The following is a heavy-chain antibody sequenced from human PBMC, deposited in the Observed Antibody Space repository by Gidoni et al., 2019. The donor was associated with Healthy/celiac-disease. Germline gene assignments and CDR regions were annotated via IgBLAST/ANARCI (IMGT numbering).Heavy chain of an antibody. D-gene: IGHD2-2*01. CDR2: IKQDGSEK. V-gene: IGHV3-7*01. CDR1: GFTFSSYW. Sequence: EVQLVESGGGLVQPGGSLRLSCAASGFTFSSYWMSWVRQAQGKGLEWVANIKQDGSEKYYVDSVKGRFTISRDNAKNSLYLQMNSLRAEDTAVYYCARDVVVVPAATDYYYYYGMDVWGQGTTVTVSS. CDR3: ARDVVVVPAATDYYYYYGMDV. J-gene: IGHJ6*02.